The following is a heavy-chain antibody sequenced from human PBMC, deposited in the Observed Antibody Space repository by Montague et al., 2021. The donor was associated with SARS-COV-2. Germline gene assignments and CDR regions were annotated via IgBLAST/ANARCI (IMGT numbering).Heavy chain of an antibody. J-gene: IGHJ4*02. D-gene: IGHD6-13*01. V-gene: IGHV4-39*07. CDR1: GGSISDSNYL. Sequence: ETLPLTCTVSGGSISDSNYLWGWIRQPPGKGLEWIGDIHYSGTXXNPSLRSRVTMSRDLSENQFSLRLRSVTAADTALYYCARSLISASGTGSNFDSWGQGTLVAVSS. CDR2: IHYSGT. CDR3: ARSLISASGTGSNFDS.